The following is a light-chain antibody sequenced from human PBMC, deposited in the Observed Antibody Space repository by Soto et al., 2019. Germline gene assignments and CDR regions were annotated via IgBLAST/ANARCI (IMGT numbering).Light chain of an antibody. CDR3: SSYTSSNTLEGV. V-gene: IGLV2-14*01. Sequence: QSVLTQPASVSGSPGQSITISCTGTRSDVGGSNYISWYQQHPDKAPNLMIYEVSNRPSEVSNRVSGSKSGNTASLTISGLQAEDEADYYCSSYTSSNTLEGVFGGGTK. CDR1: RSDVGGSNY. J-gene: IGLJ2*01. CDR2: EVS.